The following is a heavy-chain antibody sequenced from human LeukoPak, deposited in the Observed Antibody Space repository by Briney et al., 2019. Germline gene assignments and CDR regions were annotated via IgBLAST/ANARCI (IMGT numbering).Heavy chain of an antibody. J-gene: IGHJ5*02. CDR2: IYYSGST. CDR1: GRSISSSTYY. D-gene: IGHD2-15*01. Sequence: SETLSLTCTVSGRSISSSTYYWAWIRQPPGKGLEWIGSIYYSGSTYYNPSIKSRVTISVDTSKNQFSLKLSSVTAADTAVYYCARQRLYCSGGSCPKWFDPWGQGTLVTVSS. V-gene: IGHV4-39*01. CDR3: ARQRLYCSGGSCPKWFDP.